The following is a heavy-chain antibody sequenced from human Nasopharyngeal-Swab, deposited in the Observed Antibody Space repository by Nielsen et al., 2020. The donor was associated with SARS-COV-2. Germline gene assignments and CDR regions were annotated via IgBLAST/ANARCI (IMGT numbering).Heavy chain of an antibody. J-gene: IGHJ1*01. CDR1: GFTFSNAW. D-gene: IGHD2-2*01. Sequence: GESLKISCAASGFTFSNAWMSWVRQAPGEGLEWVSVTEIGGTTHYADSVKGRFSISRDSSTNTLYLQMNNVRAEDTAVYYCARDLGGGYCTTTNCPGSWGQGTLVTVSS. CDR3: ARDLGGGYCTTTNCPGS. V-gene: IGHV3-53*01. CDR2: TEIGGTT.